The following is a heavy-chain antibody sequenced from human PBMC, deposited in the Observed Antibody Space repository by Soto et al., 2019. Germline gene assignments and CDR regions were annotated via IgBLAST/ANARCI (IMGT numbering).Heavy chain of an antibody. CDR2: VYYTGFT. D-gene: IGHD2-21*01. V-gene: IGHV4-39*01. J-gene: IGHJ5*02. CDR3: ARLTVVVIALGYFDP. Sequence: QLQLQESGPGLVKPSETLSLTCTVSGDSISSSYYWGWVRQPPGKGLECIGAVYYTGFTYYNPSLKSRLTISLDTSKIQFSLRLSSVTAADTAIFYCARLTVVVIALGYFDPWGPGTLVTVSS. CDR1: GDSISSSYY.